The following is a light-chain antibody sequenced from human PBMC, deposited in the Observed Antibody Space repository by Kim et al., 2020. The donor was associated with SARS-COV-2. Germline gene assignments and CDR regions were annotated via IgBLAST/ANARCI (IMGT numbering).Light chain of an antibody. V-gene: IGKV1-9*01. CDR1: QGIGNY. CDR2: DAA. CDR3: QQLSTYPLT. J-gene: IGKJ4*01. Sequence: IQLTQSPSSLSASVGDRVTITCRASQGIGNYLAWYQQKPGKAPKFLIYDAATLQSGVPSRFSGSGYGTDFTLTISSLQPEDFAIYYCQQLSTYPLTFGGGTKVEIK.